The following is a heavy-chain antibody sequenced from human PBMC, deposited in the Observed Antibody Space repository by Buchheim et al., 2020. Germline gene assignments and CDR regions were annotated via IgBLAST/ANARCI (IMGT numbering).Heavy chain of an antibody. V-gene: IGHV1-3*04. CDR2: INTGNGNT. CDR3: ARVNYDTSGYFDNYFDY. D-gene: IGHD3-22*01. J-gene: IGHJ4*02. CDR1: GYTFTSYP. Sequence: QVQLVQSGAEVKKPGASVKVSCKASGYTFTSYPIHWVRQAPGQGLEWMGWINTGNGNTKYSQMFKDRVTFTRDTSATTAYMELSRLRSEDTALYYCARVNYDTSGYFDNYFDYWGQGT.